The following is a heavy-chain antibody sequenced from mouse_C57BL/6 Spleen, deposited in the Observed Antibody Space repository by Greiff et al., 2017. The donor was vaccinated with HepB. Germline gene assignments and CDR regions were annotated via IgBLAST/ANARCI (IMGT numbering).Heavy chain of an antibody. Sequence: QVQLKQSGAELVKPGASVKISCKASGYAFSSYWMNWVKQRPGKGLEWIGQIYPGDGDTNYNGKFKGKATLTADKSSSTAYMQLSSLTSEDSAVYFCAITKVVARNFDYWGQGTTLTVSS. J-gene: IGHJ2*01. V-gene: IGHV1-80*01. CDR2: IYPGDGDT. CDR1: GYAFSSYW. CDR3: AITKVVARNFDY. D-gene: IGHD1-1*01.